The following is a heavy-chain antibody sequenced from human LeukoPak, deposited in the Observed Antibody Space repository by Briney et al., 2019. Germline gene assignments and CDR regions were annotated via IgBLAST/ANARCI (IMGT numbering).Heavy chain of an antibody. CDR1: GVSFSGYY. V-gene: IGHV4-34*01. CDR3: ARKYFDWSAKGPFDY. J-gene: IGHJ4*02. D-gene: IGHD3-9*01. Sequence: SETLSLTCAVYGVSFSGYYWSWIRQPPGKGLEWIGEINHSGSTNYNPSLKSRVTISVDTSKNQFCLKLSSVTAADTAVYHCARKYFDWSAKGPFDYWGQGTLVTVSS. CDR2: INHSGST.